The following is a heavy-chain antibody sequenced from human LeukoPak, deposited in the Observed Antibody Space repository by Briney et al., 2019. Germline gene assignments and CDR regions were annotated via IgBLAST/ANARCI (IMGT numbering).Heavy chain of an antibody. CDR3: AKAAVAGLFYYYGMDV. J-gene: IGHJ6*02. D-gene: IGHD6-19*01. V-gene: IGHV3-23*01. Sequence: SGGSLRLSCAASGFTFSNSAMSWVRQGPGKGLEWVSGISGSGGDTYYADSVKGRFTISRDNSMNTLYVHMNSPRAEDTAVYFCAKAAVAGLFYYYGMDVWGQGTTVTVSS. CDR1: GFTFSNSA. CDR2: ISGSGGDT.